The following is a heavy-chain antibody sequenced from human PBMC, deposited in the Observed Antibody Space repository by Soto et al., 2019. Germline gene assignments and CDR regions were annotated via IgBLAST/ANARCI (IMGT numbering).Heavy chain of an antibody. Sequence: QVQLVQSGAEMKKPGSSVKVSCKASGGTFSSYAISWVRQAPGQGLEWMGGILPIFGTANYAQRFQGRVTITADESTSTAYMELSSLRSEDTAVYYCAREGGRIAGTHYHGMDVWGQGTTVTVSS. D-gene: IGHD6-13*01. V-gene: IGHV1-69*01. CDR3: AREGGRIAGTHYHGMDV. CDR2: ILPIFGTA. CDR1: GGTFSSYA. J-gene: IGHJ6*02.